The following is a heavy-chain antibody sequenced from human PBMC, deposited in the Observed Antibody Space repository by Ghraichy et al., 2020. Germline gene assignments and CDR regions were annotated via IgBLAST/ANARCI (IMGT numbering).Heavy chain of an antibody. CDR1: GYSFSTYG. CDR2: VSPYNGNT. J-gene: IGHJ4*02. Sequence: SVKVSCKASGYSFSTYGISWVRQAPGQGLEWLGWVSPYNGNTNYAPKIQDRVTMTTDTSTSTAYMELTSLRSDDTAMYFCARDRGTIATAGNFDWWGQGTLVSVSS. V-gene: IGHV1-18*01. CDR3: ARDRGTIATAGNFDW. D-gene: IGHD6-13*01.